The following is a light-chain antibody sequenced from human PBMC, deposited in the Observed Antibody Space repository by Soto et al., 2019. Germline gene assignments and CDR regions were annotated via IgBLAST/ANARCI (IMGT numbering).Light chain of an antibody. CDR3: QDYHGSPPT. CDR2: GAS. V-gene: IGKV3-20*01. CDR1: QSVSSDW. Sequence: TVLTQSPGTLSLSPGERAALSCGASQSVSSDWLGWYQQKPGQPPRLLIYGASNRATGIPDRFSGSGSGTDFTLTISRLEPEDFAFYFCQDYHGSPPTFGQGTMVEIK. J-gene: IGKJ1*01.